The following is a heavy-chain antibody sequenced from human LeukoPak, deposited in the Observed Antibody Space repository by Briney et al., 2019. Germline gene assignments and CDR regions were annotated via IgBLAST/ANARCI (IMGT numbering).Heavy chain of an antibody. Sequence: PGGSLRLSWAASEFSFSNYSMNWVRQALGKGLEWVSSISSSSRHISYADSVKGRFTISRDNAKNSLYLQMNSLRAEDTAVYYCARDYYVSGGYGGGFGMDVWGQGTTVTVSS. CDR1: EFSFSNYS. V-gene: IGHV3-21*01. D-gene: IGHD3-10*01. J-gene: IGHJ6*02. CDR2: ISSSSRHI. CDR3: ARDYYVSGGYGGGFGMDV.